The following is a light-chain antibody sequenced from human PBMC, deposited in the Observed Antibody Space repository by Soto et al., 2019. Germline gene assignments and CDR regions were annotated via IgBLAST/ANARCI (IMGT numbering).Light chain of an antibody. Sequence: EIVMTQSPATLSVSPGERATLSCRASQTVSVNLAWYQQKPGQAPRLLIYGASTRATGTPARFSDSGSGTEFTLTISSLQSEDFAVYYCQQYNDWPPFTFGPGTRVDIK. J-gene: IGKJ3*01. CDR3: QQYNDWPPFT. CDR2: GAS. CDR1: QTVSVN. V-gene: IGKV3-15*01.